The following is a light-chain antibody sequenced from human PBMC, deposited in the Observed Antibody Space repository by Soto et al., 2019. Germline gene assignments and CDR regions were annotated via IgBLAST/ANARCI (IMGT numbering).Light chain of an antibody. CDR3: CSYAGSYTWV. V-gene: IGLV2-11*01. J-gene: IGLJ2*01. Sequence: QSALTQPRSVSESPGQSVTISCTGTSGDVGAYDYVSWYQQHPGKAPQLMIYDVTKRPSGVPHRFPGSRSGNTASLTISGLQAEDDADYYCCSYAGSYTWVFGGGTQLTVL. CDR2: DVT. CDR1: SGDVGAYDY.